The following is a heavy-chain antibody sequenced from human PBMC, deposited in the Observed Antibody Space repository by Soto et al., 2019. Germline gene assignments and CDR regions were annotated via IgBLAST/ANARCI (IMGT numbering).Heavy chain of an antibody. D-gene: IGHD3-22*01. CDR2: IYYSGST. V-gene: IGHV4-30-4*01. J-gene: IGHJ5*02. CDR1: GGSISSGDYY. CDR3: ARAFDDYYDSSGNWFDP. Sequence: SETLSLTCTVSGGSISSGDYYWSWIRQPPGKGLEWIGYIYYSGSTCYNPSLKSRVTISVDTSKNQFSLKLSSVTAADTAVYYCARAFDDYYDSSGNWFDPWGQGTLVTVSS.